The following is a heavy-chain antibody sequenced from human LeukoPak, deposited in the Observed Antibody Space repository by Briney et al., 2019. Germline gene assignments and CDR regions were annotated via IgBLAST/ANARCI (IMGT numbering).Heavy chain of an antibody. J-gene: IGHJ1*01. Sequence: PSETLSLTCTVSGGSISGYFWSWIRQPAGKGLEWIGRIYATGTTNYNPSLKRRVTMSLDTSKNQFSLNLHSVTAADTAVYYCAREGGGSNRCLDWGQGTLVTVSS. V-gene: IGHV4-4*07. CDR3: AREGGGSNRCLD. D-gene: IGHD3-16*02. CDR1: GGSISGYF. CDR2: IYATGTT.